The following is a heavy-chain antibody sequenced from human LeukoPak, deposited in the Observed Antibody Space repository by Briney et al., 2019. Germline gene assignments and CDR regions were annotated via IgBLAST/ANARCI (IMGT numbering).Heavy chain of an antibody. D-gene: IGHD3-22*01. CDR3: ARFYYDSSGYYPDAFDI. J-gene: IGHJ3*02. V-gene: IGHV1-8*01. CDR2: MNPNSGNT. Sequence: ASVKVSCKASGYTFTSYDINWVRQATGQGLEWMGWMNPNSGNTGYAQKFQGRVTMTRNTSISTAYMELSSLRSEDTAVYYCARFYYDSSGYYPDAFDIWGQGTMVTVPS. CDR1: GYTFTSYD.